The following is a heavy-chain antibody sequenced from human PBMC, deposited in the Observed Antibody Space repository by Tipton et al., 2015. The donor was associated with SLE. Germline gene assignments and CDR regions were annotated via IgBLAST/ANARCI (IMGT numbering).Heavy chain of an antibody. V-gene: IGHV4-34*01. Sequence: TLSLTCAVYGGSFSGYYWSWIRQPPGKGPEWIGEINHSGSTNYNPSLKSRVTISVDTSKNQFSLKLSSVTAADTAVYYCARRCQSKLLRWGQGTLVTVSS. CDR2: INHSGST. J-gene: IGHJ4*02. CDR3: ARRCQSKLLR. D-gene: IGHD2-15*01. CDR1: GGSFSGYY.